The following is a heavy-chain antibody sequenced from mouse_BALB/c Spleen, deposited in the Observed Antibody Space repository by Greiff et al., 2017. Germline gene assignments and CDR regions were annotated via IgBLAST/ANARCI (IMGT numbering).Heavy chain of an antibody. CDR2: INPSNGGT. V-gene: IGHV1S81*02. CDR1: GYTFTSYY. J-gene: IGHJ3*01. D-gene: IGHD4-1*01. CDR3: TRWAGTSFAY. Sequence: VQLQQSGAELVKPGASVKLSCKASGYTFTSYYMYWVKQRPGQGLEWIGEINPSNGGTNFNEKFKSKATLTVDKSSSTAYMQLSSLTSEDSAVYYCTRWAGTSFAYWGQGTLVTVSA.